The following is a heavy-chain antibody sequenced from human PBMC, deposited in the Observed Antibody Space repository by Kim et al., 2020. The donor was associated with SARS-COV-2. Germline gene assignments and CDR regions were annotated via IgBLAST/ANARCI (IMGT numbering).Heavy chain of an antibody. CDR2: IKQDGSQK. Sequence: GGSLRLSCAASGFTLNSHWMSWVRQAPGKGLEWVANIKQDGSQKHYVDSVKGRFTISRDNAKNSLYLQMNSLRAEDTAVYYCVRGGYSTFDYWGQGTLVT. V-gene: IGHV3-7*03. J-gene: IGHJ4*02. CDR1: GFTLNSHW. D-gene: IGHD4-4*01. CDR3: VRGGYSTFDY.